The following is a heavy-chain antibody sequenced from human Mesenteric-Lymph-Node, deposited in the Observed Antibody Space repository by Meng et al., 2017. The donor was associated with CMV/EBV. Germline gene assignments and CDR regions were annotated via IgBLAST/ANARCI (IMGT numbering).Heavy chain of an antibody. D-gene: IGHD6-13*01. CDR1: ADTFTGYY. J-gene: IGHJ5*02. V-gene: IGHV1-2*02. Sequence: ASVKVSCKASADTFTGYYIHWVRQAPGQGLEWMGWINPNSGGTNYAQKFQGRVTMTRDTSISTAYMELSRLRSDDTAVYYCARGYSSSWYWFDPWGQGTLVTVSS. CDR2: INPNSGGT. CDR3: ARGYSSSWYWFDP.